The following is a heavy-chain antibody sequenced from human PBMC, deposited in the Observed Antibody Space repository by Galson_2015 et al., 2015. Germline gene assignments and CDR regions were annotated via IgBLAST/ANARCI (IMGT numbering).Heavy chain of an antibody. CDR1: GYTFTSYC. D-gene: IGHD4-23*01. Sequence: SLKVSCKASGYTFTSYCINWVRQATGQGLVWMGWMNPNSGITDYAQKFQGRVTMTRNTSISTDYMELSSLRSDDPAVYYCARGLRGGLNYGGNSGDYWGQGTLVTVSS. CDR3: ARGLRGGLNYGGNSGDY. V-gene: IGHV1-8*01. J-gene: IGHJ4*02. CDR2: MNPNSGIT.